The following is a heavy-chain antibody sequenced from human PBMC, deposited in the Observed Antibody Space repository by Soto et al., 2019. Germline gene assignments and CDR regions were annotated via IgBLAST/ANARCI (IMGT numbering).Heavy chain of an antibody. CDR3: ARDLSLSNYYDSSGYYFLVWSNYFDY. Sequence: ASVKVSCKASGGTFSSYAISWVRQAPGQGLEWMGGIIPIFGTANYAQKFQGRVTITADKSTSTAYMELSSLRSEDTAVYYCARDLSLSNYYDSSGYYFLVWSNYFDYWGQGTLVTVSS. V-gene: IGHV1-69*06. J-gene: IGHJ4*02. D-gene: IGHD3-22*01. CDR2: IIPIFGTA. CDR1: GGTFSSYA.